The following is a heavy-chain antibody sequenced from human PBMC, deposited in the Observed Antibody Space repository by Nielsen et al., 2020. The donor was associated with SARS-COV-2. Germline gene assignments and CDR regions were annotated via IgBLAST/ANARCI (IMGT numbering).Heavy chain of an antibody. CDR3: ARDRNSGWYGDAFDI. Sequence: ASVKVSRKASGYTFTSYAMHWVRQAPGQRLEWMGWINAGNGNTKYSQKFQGRVTITRDTSASTAYMELSSLRSEDTAVYYCARDRNSGWYGDAFDIWGQGTMVTVSS. V-gene: IGHV1-3*01. CDR2: INAGNGNT. J-gene: IGHJ3*02. D-gene: IGHD6-19*01. CDR1: GYTFTSYA.